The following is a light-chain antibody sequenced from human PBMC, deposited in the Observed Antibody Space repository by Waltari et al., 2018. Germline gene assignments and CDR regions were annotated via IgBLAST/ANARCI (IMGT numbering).Light chain of an antibody. Sequence: DIVMTQSPDPLAVSLAEKATINAKSSQSVFHSSYNKNYLAWYQQKPGQPPNLLIYWASTRESGVPDRFSGSESGTDFTLTISSLQAEDVAVYYCQQYFSAPWTFGQGTRVEIK. CDR2: WAS. CDR1: QSVFHSSYNKNY. CDR3: QQYFSAPWT. J-gene: IGKJ1*01. V-gene: IGKV4-1*01.